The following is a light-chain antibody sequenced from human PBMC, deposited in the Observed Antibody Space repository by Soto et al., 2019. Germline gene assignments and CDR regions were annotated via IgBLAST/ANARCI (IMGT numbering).Light chain of an antibody. J-gene: IGLJ1*01. V-gene: IGLV1-44*01. CDR2: NNY. Sequence: QSVLTQPPSASGTPGQRVTISCSASSGSLSVDWYQHLPGTAPKLLIYNNYQRPSGVPDRFSGSKSGTSASLVISGLQSEDDADYYCAGRDDSLGGLYVFGTGTKLTVL. CDR1: SGSLS. CDR3: AGRDDSLGGLYV.